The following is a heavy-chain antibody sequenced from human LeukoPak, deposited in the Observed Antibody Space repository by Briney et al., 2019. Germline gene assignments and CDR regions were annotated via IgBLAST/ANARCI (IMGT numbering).Heavy chain of an antibody. V-gene: IGHV4-30-2*01. CDR1: GGSISSGGYS. J-gene: IGHJ4*02. D-gene: IGHD1-26*01. Sequence: PSETLSLTCAVSGGSISSGGYSWSWIRQPPGKGLEWIGYIYHSGSTYYNPSLKSRVTISVDRSKNQFSLKLSSVTAADTAVYYCARAGADGFDYWGQGTLVTVSS. CDR3: ARAGADGFDY. CDR2: IYHSGST.